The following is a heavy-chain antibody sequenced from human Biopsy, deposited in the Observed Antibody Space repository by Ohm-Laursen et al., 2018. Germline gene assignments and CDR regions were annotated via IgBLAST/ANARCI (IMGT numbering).Heavy chain of an antibody. V-gene: IGHV4-61*05. D-gene: IGHD3/OR15-3a*01. J-gene: IGHJ4*02. CDR1: GGSIGGSGDY. CDR2: ISDTGTT. CDR3: ASRGLVMASDYYFDD. Sequence: SETLSLTCTVSGGSIGGSGDYWSWIRQPPGKGLEWIGYISDTGTTNYNPSLRGRVTISADTSNSQLSLHLTSVTAADTAVYYCASRGLVMASDYYFDDWGQGTLVTVSS.